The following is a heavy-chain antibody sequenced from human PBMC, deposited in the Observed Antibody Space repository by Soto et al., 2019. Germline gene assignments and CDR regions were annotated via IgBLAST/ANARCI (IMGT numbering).Heavy chain of an antibody. CDR3: ARDEWGSGSLDY. J-gene: IGHJ4*02. CDR1: GFTFSSYG. V-gene: IGHV3-33*01. Sequence: QVQLVESGGGVVQPVRSLRLSCAASGFTFSSYGMHWVREAPGKGPEWVAVIWYDGSNKYYADSVQGRFTISRDNSKNTLYMQMNRLRAEDTAVYYCARDEWGSGSLDYWGQGTLVTVSS. D-gene: IGHD3-10*01. CDR2: IWYDGSNK.